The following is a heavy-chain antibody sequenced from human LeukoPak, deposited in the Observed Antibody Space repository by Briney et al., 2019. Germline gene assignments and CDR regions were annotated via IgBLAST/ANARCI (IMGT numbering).Heavy chain of an antibody. Sequence: ASVKVSCKASGYTFTSYAINWVRQAPGQGLEWMGWISAYNGDIIYAQNFQGRVTMTTDTSTSTAYMELRSLRSDDTAVYYCAVLDYGDYREDAFDIWGQGTMVTVSS. D-gene: IGHD4-17*01. CDR2: ISAYNGDI. V-gene: IGHV1-18*01. CDR3: AVLDYGDYREDAFDI. J-gene: IGHJ3*02. CDR1: GYTFTSYA.